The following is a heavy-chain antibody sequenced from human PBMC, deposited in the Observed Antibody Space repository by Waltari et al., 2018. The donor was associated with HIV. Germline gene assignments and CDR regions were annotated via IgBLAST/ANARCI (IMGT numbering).Heavy chain of an antibody. CDR2: INPGGETT. CDR1: GYTFTQFF. D-gene: IGHD3-10*01. V-gene: IGHV1-46*01. J-gene: IGHJ4*02. Sequence: QVQLVQSGTDVKKPGASVKLSCEASGYTFTQFFLHWVRQAPGQGLEWMGMINPGGETTTSEKKFQGRLSMTADTSARIVYMELSSLKSDDTALYFCARDPSQGTTISRYYFDFWGQGTLVTVSS. CDR3: ARDPSQGTTISRYYFDF.